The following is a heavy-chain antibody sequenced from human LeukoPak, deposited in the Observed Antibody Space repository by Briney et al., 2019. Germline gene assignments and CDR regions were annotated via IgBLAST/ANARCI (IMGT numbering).Heavy chain of an antibody. Sequence: ASVRVSCKASGYTFTSYAMNWVRQAPGQGLEWMGWINTNTGNPTYAQGFTGRFVFSLDTSVSTAYLRISSLKAEDTAVYYCAREGVVAAQYYFDYWGQGTLVTVSS. D-gene: IGHD2-15*01. CDR3: AREGVVAAQYYFDY. V-gene: IGHV7-4-1*02. J-gene: IGHJ4*02. CDR1: GYTFTSYA. CDR2: INTNTGNP.